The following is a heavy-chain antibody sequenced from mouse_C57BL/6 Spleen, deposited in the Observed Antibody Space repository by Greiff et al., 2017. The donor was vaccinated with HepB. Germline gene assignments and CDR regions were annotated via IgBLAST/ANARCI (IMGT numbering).Heavy chain of an antibody. CDR2: ICPGDGDT. CDR3: ARYRAITTVVARNWYFDV. CDR1: GYAFSSYW. J-gene: IGHJ1*03. Sequence: QVQLQQSGAELVKPGASVKISCKASGYAFSSYWMNWVKQRPGKGLEWIGQICPGDGDTNYNGKFKGKATLTADKSSSTAYMQLSSLTSEDSAVYFCARYRAITTVVARNWYFDVWGTGTTVTVSS. V-gene: IGHV1-80*01. D-gene: IGHD1-1*01.